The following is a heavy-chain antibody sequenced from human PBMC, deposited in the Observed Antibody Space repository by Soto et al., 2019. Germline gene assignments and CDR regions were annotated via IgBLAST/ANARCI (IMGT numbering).Heavy chain of an antibody. V-gene: IGHV1-69*06. CDR3: ARDTDIVVVVAANYYYGMDV. Sequence: QVQLVQSGDEVKKPGSSVKVSCKASGGTFSSYAISWVRQAPGQGLEWMGGIIPIFGTANYAQKFQGRVTITADTSTSTAYMELSSLRSEDTAVYYCARDTDIVVVVAANYYYGMDVWGQGTTVTVSS. J-gene: IGHJ6*02. D-gene: IGHD2-15*01. CDR2: IIPIFGTA. CDR1: GGTFSSYA.